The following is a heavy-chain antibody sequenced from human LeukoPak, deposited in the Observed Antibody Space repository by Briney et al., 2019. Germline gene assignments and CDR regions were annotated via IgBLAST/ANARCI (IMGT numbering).Heavy chain of an antibody. CDR2: INGDGSGT. CDR3: ARDRGYMVDY. D-gene: IGHD4/OR15-4a*01. J-gene: IGHJ4*02. CDR1: EFTFRSYC. V-gene: IGHV3-74*01. Sequence: GGSLRLSCAASEFTFRSYCMHWVRQAPGKGLEWVSRINGDGSGTNYADSVKGRFTISRDNARNTLYLQRSSLTVEDTAVYYCARDRGYMVDYWGQGTLVTVSS.